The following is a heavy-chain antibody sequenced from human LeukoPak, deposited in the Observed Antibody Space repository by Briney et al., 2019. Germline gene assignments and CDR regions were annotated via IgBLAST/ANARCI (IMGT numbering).Heavy chain of an antibody. CDR2: INWNGGST. J-gene: IGHJ4*02. D-gene: IGHD6-13*01. Sequence: GGSLRLSCAASGFTFDDYGMSWVRQAPGKGLEWVSGINWNGGSTGYADSVKGRFTISRDNARNSLYLQMNSLRAEDTAVYYCAKGRQSSGIAAAGILEYWGQGTLVTVSS. CDR3: AKGRQSSGIAAAGILEY. V-gene: IGHV3-20*04. CDR1: GFTFDDYG.